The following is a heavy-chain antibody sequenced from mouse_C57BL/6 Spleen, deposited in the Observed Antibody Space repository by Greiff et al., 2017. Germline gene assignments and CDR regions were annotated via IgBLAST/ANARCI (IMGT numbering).Heavy chain of an antibody. CDR3: ARGPDGYYEAY. D-gene: IGHD2-3*01. Sequence: VQLKESGAELVRPGTSVKVSCKASGYAFTNYLIEWVKQRPGQGLEWIGVINPGSGGTNYNEKFKGKATLTADKSSSTAYMQLSSLTSEDSAVYFCARGPDGYYEAYWGQGTLVTVSA. CDR1: GYAFTNYL. CDR2: INPGSGGT. V-gene: IGHV1-54*01. J-gene: IGHJ3*01.